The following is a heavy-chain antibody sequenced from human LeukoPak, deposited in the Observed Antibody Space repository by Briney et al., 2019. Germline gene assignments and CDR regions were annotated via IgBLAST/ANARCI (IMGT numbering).Heavy chain of an antibody. CDR2: IYYSGST. CDR1: GGSISTYY. V-gene: IGHV4-59*08. CDR3: ARGGGSGYDL. Sequence: PSETLSLTCTVSGGSISTYYWSWIRQPPGKGLEWIGYIYYSGSTNYNPSLKSRVTISVDTSKNQFSLKLSSVTAADTAVYYCARGGGSGYDLWGQGTLVTVSS. J-gene: IGHJ4*02. D-gene: IGHD5-12*01.